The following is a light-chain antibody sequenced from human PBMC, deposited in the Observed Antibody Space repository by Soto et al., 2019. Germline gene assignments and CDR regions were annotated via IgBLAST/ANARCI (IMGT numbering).Light chain of an antibody. CDR1: QSVKSNY. CDR3: QQLAT. CDR2: GAS. V-gene: IGKV3-20*01. J-gene: IGKJ1*01. Sequence: EIVLTQSPGTLSLSPGERATLSCRASQSVKSNYLAWYQQKPGQAPRLLIYGASNRATGIPDRFSGSGSGTDFTLTISRLEPEDCAVYYCQQLATFGQGTKVEIK.